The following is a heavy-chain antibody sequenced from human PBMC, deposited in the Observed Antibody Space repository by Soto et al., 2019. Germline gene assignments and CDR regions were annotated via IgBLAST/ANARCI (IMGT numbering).Heavy chain of an antibody. J-gene: IGHJ4*02. CDR3: ARVYRLMVRGAGFNY. CDR1: GLSVSGNY. V-gene: IGHV3-66*01. Sequence: EVQLMESGGGLVQPGGSLRLSCAASGLSVSGNYMSWVRQAPGKGLEWVSVIYSGGTTYYADSVKGRFIFSRAISKNTLYLQMNSLRVEDTVVYYCARVYRLMVRGAGFNYWGQGTLV. CDR2: IYSGGTT. D-gene: IGHD3-10*01.